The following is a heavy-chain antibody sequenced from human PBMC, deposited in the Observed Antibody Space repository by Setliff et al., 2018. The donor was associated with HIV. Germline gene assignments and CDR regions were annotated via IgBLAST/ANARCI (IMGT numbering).Heavy chain of an antibody. CDR2: IYYTGIT. Sequence: SETLSLTCSISGGSVTSYLWHWFRQPPGKGLEWIGYIYYTGITDNNPSLEGRFSISRDNAKNSVYLQMNSLRAADTAVYYCVGPDYEDPQGGQWGQGTLVTVSS. CDR3: VGPDYEDPQGGQ. D-gene: IGHD3-22*01. V-gene: IGHV4-59*02. CDR1: GGSVTSYL. J-gene: IGHJ1*01.